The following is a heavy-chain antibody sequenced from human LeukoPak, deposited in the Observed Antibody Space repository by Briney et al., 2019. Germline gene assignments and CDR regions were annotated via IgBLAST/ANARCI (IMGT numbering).Heavy chain of an antibody. CDR3: ASPRPRYSSGWGPFDY. Sequence: GSLRLSCAASGFTVSSIYMTWVRQAPGKGMEWVAVIYSGGRTYYADPGKGRLTITRDNSKNTLNLQINSLRPEDTAVYYCASPRPRYSSGWGPFDYGGQGTLVTVS. V-gene: IGHV3-66*01. D-gene: IGHD6-19*01. J-gene: IGHJ4*02. CDR2: IYSGGRT. CDR1: GFTVSSIY.